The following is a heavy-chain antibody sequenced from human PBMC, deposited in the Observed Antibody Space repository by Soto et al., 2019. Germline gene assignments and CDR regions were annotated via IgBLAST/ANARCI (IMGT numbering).Heavy chain of an antibody. CDR2: IHSSGTT. CDR3: ARDRIIGTSYSDY. V-gene: IGHV4-4*07. CDR1: SGSLNSFY. J-gene: IGHJ4*02. Sequence: SETLSLTCTVSSGSLNSFYWSWIRQPAGKGLEWIGRIHSSGTTNYNPSLKSRVTMSVDTSRNQFSLKLTSVTAADPAVYYCARDRIIGTSYSDYWGQGVLVTV. D-gene: IGHD1-7*01.